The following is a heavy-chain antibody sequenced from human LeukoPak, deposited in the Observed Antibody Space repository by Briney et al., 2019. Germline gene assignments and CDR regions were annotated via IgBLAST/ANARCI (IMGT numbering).Heavy chain of an antibody. Sequence: GRSLRLSCAASGFTFDDYAMHWVRQAPGKGLEWVSGISWNSGSIGYADSVKGRFTISRDNAKNSLYLQMNSLRAEDTAVYYCARDLVYYYDSSAYFDYWGQGTLVTVSS. D-gene: IGHD3-22*01. CDR3: ARDLVYYYDSSAYFDY. V-gene: IGHV3-9*01. J-gene: IGHJ4*02. CDR2: ISWNSGSI. CDR1: GFTFDDYA.